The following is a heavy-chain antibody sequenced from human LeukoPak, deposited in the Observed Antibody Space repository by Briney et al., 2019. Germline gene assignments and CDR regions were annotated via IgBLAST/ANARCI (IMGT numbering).Heavy chain of an antibody. CDR3: ASSGAGWSLDY. CDR1: GFTFSGHS. J-gene: IGHJ4*02. D-gene: IGHD6-19*01. V-gene: IGHV3-7*01. CDR2: IGLDGAQK. Sequence: GGSLRLSCAASGFTFSGHSMGWVRQAPGKGLECVATIGLDGAQKDFVDSVKGRFTLSRDNAKNSLFLEMNRLRVEDTAVYYCASSGAGWSLDYWGQGTLVTV.